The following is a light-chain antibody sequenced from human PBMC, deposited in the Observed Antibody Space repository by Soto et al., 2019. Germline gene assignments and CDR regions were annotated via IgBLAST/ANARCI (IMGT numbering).Light chain of an antibody. Sequence: EILMTQSPATLSVSPGERAALSCRASQSVTNNLAWYQQKTGQAPRLLLYGASTRATGIPARFSCSGSGTEFTLTISGLQSEDFATDYCQQYNNWPPMYTFGQGTKLEIK. CDR1: QSVTNN. V-gene: IGKV3-15*01. CDR2: GAS. J-gene: IGKJ2*01. CDR3: QQYNNWPPMYT.